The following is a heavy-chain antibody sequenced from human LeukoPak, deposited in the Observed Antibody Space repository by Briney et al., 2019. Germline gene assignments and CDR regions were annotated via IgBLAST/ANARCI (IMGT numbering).Heavy chain of an antibody. V-gene: IGHV1-69*06. D-gene: IGHD3-10*01. CDR2: IIPIFGTA. J-gene: IGHJ6*03. Sequence: SVKVSCKASGGTFSSYAISWVRQAPGQGLEWMGGIIPIFGTANYAQKFQGRVTITADKSTGTAYMELSSLRSEDTAVYYCARAAPGYYYGSGSLSVPTVMDVWGKGTTVTVSS. CDR1: GGTFSSYA. CDR3: ARAAPGYYYGSGSLSVPTVMDV.